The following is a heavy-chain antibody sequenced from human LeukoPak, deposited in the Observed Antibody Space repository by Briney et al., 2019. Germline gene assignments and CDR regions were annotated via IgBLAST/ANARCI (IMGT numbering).Heavy chain of an antibody. Sequence: SQTLSLTCAISGDSVSSNSAAWNWIRQSPSRGLEWLGRTYYRSKWYNDYAVSVKSRITINPDTSKNQFSLQLNSVTPEDTAVYYCARLPTQASSYYYYYGMDAWGKGTTVTVSS. CDR2: TYYRSKWYN. J-gene: IGHJ6*04. D-gene: IGHD2-15*01. V-gene: IGHV6-1*01. CDR1: GDSVSSNSAA. CDR3: ARLPTQASSYYYYYGMDA.